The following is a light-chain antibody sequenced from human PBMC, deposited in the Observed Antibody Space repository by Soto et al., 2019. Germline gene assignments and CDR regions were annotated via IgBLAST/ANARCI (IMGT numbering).Light chain of an antibody. CDR2: DAS. CDR1: QSVSSY. Sequence: EIVLTQSPATLSLSPGERATLSCRASQSVSSYLAWYQHKPGQAPRLLIYDASKRATGIPARFSGSGSGTDFTLTISGLEAEDFAVYYCQQRSNWPPTWTFGQGTRVEIK. J-gene: IGKJ1*01. V-gene: IGKV3-11*01. CDR3: QQRSNWPPTWT.